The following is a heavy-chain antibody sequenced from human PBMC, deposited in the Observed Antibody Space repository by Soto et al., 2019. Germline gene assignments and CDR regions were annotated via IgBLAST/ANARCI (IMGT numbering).Heavy chain of an antibody. CDR2: VNPNSGNA. CDR1: GDTFGTYD. J-gene: IGHJ3*01. Sequence: GASAKASWKDCGDTFGTYDINSVRQAAGQGLEWMGWVNPNSGNAGYAQKFQGRVTMTTSSSRTTAYLELNSVRVEDTAVYYCARGDRGAFDLWGQGTVVSVSS. CDR3: ARGDRGAFDL. V-gene: IGHV1-8*01. D-gene: IGHD1-26*01.